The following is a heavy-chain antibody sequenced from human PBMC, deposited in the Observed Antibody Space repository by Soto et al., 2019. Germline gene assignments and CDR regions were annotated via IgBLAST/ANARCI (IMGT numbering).Heavy chain of an antibody. J-gene: IGHJ3*02. Sequence: WWSLRLSCAASGFTFSSYGMHWFRQAPGKGLEWVAVISYDGSNKYYADSVKGRFTISRDNSKNTLYLQMNSLRAEDTAVYYCAKGEMATHPTNAFDIWGQGTMVTVSS. CDR1: GFTFSSYG. CDR3: AKGEMATHPTNAFDI. D-gene: IGHD3-16*01. V-gene: IGHV3-30*18. CDR2: ISYDGSNK.